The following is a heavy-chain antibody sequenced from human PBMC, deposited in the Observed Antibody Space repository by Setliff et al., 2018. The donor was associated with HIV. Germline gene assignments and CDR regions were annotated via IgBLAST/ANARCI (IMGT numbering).Heavy chain of an antibody. V-gene: IGHV4-39*07. D-gene: IGHD2-8*01. J-gene: IGHJ4*02. CDR2: MYYTGST. Sequence: SETLSLTCTVSGGSISSSSYYWGWVRQPPGKGLEWIGSMYYTGSTYYTPSLKSRITISLDTSKNQFSLKLSSVTAAATAVYYCECYNSDDGYFDNWGQGALVTAPQ. CDR3: ECYNSDDGYFDN. CDR1: GGSISSSSYY.